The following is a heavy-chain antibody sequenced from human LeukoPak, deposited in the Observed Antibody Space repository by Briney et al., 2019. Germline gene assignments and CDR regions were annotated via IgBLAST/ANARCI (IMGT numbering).Heavy chain of an antibody. CDR3: ARGRGSVSSDY. CDR2: INSDGSST. V-gene: IGHV3-74*01. Sequence: GGSLRLSCAASGFSFSSYWMHWVRQVPGKGLVWVPRINSDGSSTIYADSVKGRFTISRDNAKDTLYLQMNRLRAEDTAVYYCARGRGSVSSDYWLEGTVDSVSA. D-gene: IGHD3-10*01. CDR1: GFSFSSYW. J-gene: IGHJ4*02.